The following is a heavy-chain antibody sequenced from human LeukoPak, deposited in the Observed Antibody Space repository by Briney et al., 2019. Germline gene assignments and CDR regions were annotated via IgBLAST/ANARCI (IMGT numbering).Heavy chain of an antibody. CDR3: AREGTSGSYLD. CDR2: IYTSGST. V-gene: IGHV4-4*07. Sequence: SETLSLTCTVSGGSISSYYWSWIRQPPGEGLEWIGRIYTSGSTNYNPSLKSRVTMSVDTSKNQFSLKLSSVTAADTAVYYCAREGTSGSYLDWGQGTLVTVSS. D-gene: IGHD1-26*01. CDR1: GGSISSYY. J-gene: IGHJ4*02.